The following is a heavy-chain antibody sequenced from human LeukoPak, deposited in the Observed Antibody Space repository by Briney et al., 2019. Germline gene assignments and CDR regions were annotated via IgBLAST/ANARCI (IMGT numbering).Heavy chain of an antibody. CDR1: GYSFTSYC. V-gene: IGHV5-51*01. J-gene: IGHJ3*01. D-gene: IGHD1-26*01. CDR3: GMSGDRVPLQDDVFDV. CDR2: IYPGDSGP. Sequence: PGESLKISCKVSGYSFTSYCIGWVRQMPGKGLERMGIIYPGDSGPTYSPSFQGQVTISVDKSINTACLQWSSLQASDTAMYYCGMSGDRVPLQDDVFDVWGQGTMVTVST.